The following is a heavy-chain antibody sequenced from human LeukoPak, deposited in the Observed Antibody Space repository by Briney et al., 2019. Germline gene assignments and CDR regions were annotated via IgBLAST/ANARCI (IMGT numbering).Heavy chain of an antibody. CDR1: GFTFSSYG. D-gene: IGHD6-19*01. V-gene: IGHV3-30*02. Sequence: PGGSLRLSCAASGFTFSSYGLHWVRQAPGKGLEWVAFIRYDGSNKYYADSVKGRFTISRDNSKNTLYLQMNSLRAEDTAVYYCAKGTSSGWYFDYWGQGTLVTVSS. CDR2: IRYDGSNK. J-gene: IGHJ4*02. CDR3: AKGTSSGWYFDY.